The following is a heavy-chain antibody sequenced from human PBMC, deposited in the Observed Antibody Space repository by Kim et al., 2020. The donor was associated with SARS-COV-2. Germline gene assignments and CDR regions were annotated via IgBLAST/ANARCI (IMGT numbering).Heavy chain of an antibody. CDR3: ARVPPPYYYDSSGSYGDY. V-gene: IGHV5-51*01. J-gene: IGHJ4*02. Sequence: GESLKISCKGSGYSFTSYWIGWVRQMPGKGLEWMGIIYPGDSDTRYSPSFQGQVTISADKSISTAYLQWSSLKASDTAMYYCARVPPPYYYDSSGSYGDYWGQGTLVTVSS. D-gene: IGHD3-22*01. CDR2: IYPGDSDT. CDR1: GYSFTSYW.